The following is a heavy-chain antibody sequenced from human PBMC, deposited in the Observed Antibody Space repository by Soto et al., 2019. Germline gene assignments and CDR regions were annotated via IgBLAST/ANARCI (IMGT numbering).Heavy chain of an antibody. Sequence: PWETLSLTCTISGGSISGYYWNWIRQPPGKGLEYIGHIHYIGTTNYNHSLKSRATISVDTSKNQFSMKLTYVPVADTAVYFCARSGSKYGANAFDIWDQGTMVTVSS. CDR2: IHYIGTT. CDR1: GGSISGYY. V-gene: IGHV4-59*01. J-gene: IGHJ3*02. D-gene: IGHD5-18*01. CDR3: ARSGSKYGANAFDI.